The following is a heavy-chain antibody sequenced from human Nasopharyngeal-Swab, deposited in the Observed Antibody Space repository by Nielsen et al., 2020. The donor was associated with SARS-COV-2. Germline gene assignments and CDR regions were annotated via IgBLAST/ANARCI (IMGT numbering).Heavy chain of an antibody. J-gene: IGHJ4*02. CDR1: GGSFSGYY. CDR3: AIPRGYSYGYSPPRY. V-gene: IGHV4-34*01. CDR2: INHSGST. Sequence: SETLSLTCAVYGGSFSGYYWSWIRQPPGEGLEWIGEINHSGSTNYNPSLKSRVTISVDTSKNQFSLKLSSVTAADTAVYYCAIPRGYSYGYSPPRYWGQGTLVTVSS. D-gene: IGHD5-18*01.